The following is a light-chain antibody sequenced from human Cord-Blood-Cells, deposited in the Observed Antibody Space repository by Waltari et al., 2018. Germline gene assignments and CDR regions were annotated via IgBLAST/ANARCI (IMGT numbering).Light chain of an antibody. CDR1: SSHGGGYNY. V-gene: IGLV2-11*01. CDR3: CSYAGSYTFDVV. CDR2: DVS. J-gene: IGLJ2*01. Sequence: QSALTQPRSVSGSPGPSVTIPCTGTSSHGGGYNYVSWYQQHPGKAPKLMIYDVSKRPSGVPDRFSGSKSGNTASLTISGLQTEDEADYYCCSYAGSYTFDVVFGGGTKLTVL.